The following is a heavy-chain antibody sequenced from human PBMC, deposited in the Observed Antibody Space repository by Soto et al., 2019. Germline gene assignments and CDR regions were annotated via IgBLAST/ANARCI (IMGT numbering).Heavy chain of an antibody. Sequence: EVQLVESGGGLVQPGGSLRLSCTASGFTFSDYNMHWVRQVEGKGLEWLSAIGTAGDTYYPGSVKGRFTISRENGKNSLYLQMDSLRVGDTGVYYCARDEYPRSPLPGYYGMDVWGQGTSVTVSS. CDR1: GFTFSDYN. J-gene: IGHJ6*02. CDR2: IGTAGDT. D-gene: IGHD2-2*02. V-gene: IGHV3-13*04. CDR3: ARDEYPRSPLPGYYGMDV.